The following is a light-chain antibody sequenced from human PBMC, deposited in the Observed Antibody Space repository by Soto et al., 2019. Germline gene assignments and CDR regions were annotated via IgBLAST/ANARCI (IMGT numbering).Light chain of an antibody. V-gene: IGKV1-5*03. CDR2: KAS. J-gene: IGKJ1*01. CDR1: QTISSW. Sequence: IQMTQTPSTLSGSVGDRVTITCRASQTISSWLAWYQQKPGKAPKLLIYKASTLKSGVPSRFSGSGSGTEFTLTISSLQPDDFATYYCQHYNSYSEAFGQRTKADIK. CDR3: QHYNSYSEA.